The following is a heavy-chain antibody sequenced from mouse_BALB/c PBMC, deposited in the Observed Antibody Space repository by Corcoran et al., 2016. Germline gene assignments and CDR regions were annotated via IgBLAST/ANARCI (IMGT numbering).Heavy chain of an antibody. CDR1: GFNIKDTY. V-gene: IGHV14-3*02. CDR2: IDPANGHT. CDR3: ATLDATVVARDY. D-gene: IGHD1-1*01. J-gene: IGHJ2*01. Sequence: EVQLQQSGAELVKPGASVKLSCTAPGFNIKDTYMNWVKQRPEQGMEWMGRIDPANGHTKYDPKFQGKATITEDTSSNTAYLQLSSLTSEDTAFYYCATLDATVVARDYLGQGTTLTVSS.